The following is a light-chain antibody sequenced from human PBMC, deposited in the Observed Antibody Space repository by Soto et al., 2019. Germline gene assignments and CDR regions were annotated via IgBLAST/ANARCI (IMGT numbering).Light chain of an antibody. CDR2: EVS. V-gene: IGLV2-8*01. CDR1: SSDGGGYNY. J-gene: IGLJ3*02. Sequence: QSALTQPPSASGSPGQSVTISCTGTSSDGGGYNYVSWYQQHPGKAPKLMIYEVSKRPSGVPDRFSGSKSGNTASLTVSGLQAEDEAEYYCSSYAGSNNLVFGGGTKLTVL. CDR3: SSYAGSNNLV.